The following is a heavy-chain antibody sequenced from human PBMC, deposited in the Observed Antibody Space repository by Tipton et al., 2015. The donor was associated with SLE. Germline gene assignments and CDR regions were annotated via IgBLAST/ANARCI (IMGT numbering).Heavy chain of an antibody. D-gene: IGHD2-15*01. CDR2: IYYSGST. J-gene: IGHJ4*02. CDR1: GGSISSSSYY. Sequence: TLSLTCTVSGGSISSSSYYWGWIRQPPGKGLEWIGSIYYSGSTYYNPSLKSRVTISVDTSKNQFSLKLSSVTAADTAVYYCARDGGCSGGSCFDSWGQGTLVTVSS. V-gene: IGHV4-39*07. CDR3: ARDGGCSGGSCFDS.